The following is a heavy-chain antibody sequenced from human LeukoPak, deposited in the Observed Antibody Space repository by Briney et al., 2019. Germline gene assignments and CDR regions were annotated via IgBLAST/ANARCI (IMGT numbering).Heavy chain of an antibody. CDR2: ISYDGSNK. CDR1: GFTFSSYA. V-gene: IGHV3-30-3*01. Sequence: PGGSLRLSCAASGFTFSSYAMHWVRQAPGKGLEWVAVISYDGSNKYYADSVKGRFTISRDNSKNTLYLQMNSLRAEDTAVYYCAREAQYYDILTGYSYYFDYWGQGTLVTDSS. CDR3: AREAQYYDILTGYSYYFDY. J-gene: IGHJ4*02. D-gene: IGHD3-9*01.